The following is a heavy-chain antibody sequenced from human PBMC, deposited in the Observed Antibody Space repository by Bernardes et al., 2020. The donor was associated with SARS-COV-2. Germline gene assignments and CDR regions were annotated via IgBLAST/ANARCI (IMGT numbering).Heavy chain of an antibody. J-gene: IGHJ4*02. D-gene: IGHD3-10*01. CDR1: GYTFISYD. Sequence: ASVKVSCKASGYTFISYDINWVRQATGQGLEWMGWMNPNTGGPGYAPKFQGRVTMTRNTSINTAYMELSSLRPEDTAVYYCARRGDDHGSGSQHVAGYWGEGSLVPVPS. CDR3: ARRGDDHGSGSQHVAGY. V-gene: IGHV1-8*01. CDR2: MNPNTGGP.